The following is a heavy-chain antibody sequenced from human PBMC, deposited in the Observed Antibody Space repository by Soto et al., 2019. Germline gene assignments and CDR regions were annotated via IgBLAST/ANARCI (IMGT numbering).Heavy chain of an antibody. CDR2: IIPILGIA. J-gene: IGHJ3*02. CDR1: GGTFSSYT. CDR3: ARTPYGDYLRGGAFDI. D-gene: IGHD4-17*01. V-gene: IGHV1-69*02. Sequence: QVQLVQSGAEVKKPGSSVKVSCKASGGTFSSYTISWVRQAPGQGLEWMGRIIPILGIANYAQKFQGRVTITADKSTSTAYMELSSLRSEDTAVYYCARTPYGDYLRGGAFDIWGQGTMVTVSS.